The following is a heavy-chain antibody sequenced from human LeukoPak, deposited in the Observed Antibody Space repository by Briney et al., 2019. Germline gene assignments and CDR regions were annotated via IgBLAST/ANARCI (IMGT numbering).Heavy chain of an antibody. D-gene: IGHD2-15*01. V-gene: IGHV3-7*01. Sequence: GGSLRLSCEVSGFIFSSYWMSWVRQAPGKGPEWVAHIKQDGSEKDYVDSVKGRFTISRDNGKNSLYLQMNSLRAEDTAVYYCARDVGVVVAASDAFDIWGQGTMVTVSS. CDR1: GFIFSSYW. J-gene: IGHJ3*02. CDR2: IKQDGSEK. CDR3: ARDVGVVVAASDAFDI.